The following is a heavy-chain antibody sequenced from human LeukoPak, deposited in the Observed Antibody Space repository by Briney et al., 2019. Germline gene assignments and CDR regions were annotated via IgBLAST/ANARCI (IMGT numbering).Heavy chain of an antibody. V-gene: IGHV3-74*01. J-gene: IGHJ4*02. Sequence: PGGSLRLSCAASGFTFSSYWMHWVRQAPGKGLVWVSRINSDGSSTSYADSVKGRFTFSRDNAKNSLYLQMNSLRAEDTAVYYCARGGHAYYDSSGYRYYFDYWGQGTLVTVSS. D-gene: IGHD3-22*01. CDR3: ARGGHAYYDSSGYRYYFDY. CDR1: GFTFSSYW. CDR2: INSDGSST.